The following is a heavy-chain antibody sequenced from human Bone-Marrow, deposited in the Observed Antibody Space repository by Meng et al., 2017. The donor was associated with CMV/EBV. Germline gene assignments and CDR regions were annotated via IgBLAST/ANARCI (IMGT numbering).Heavy chain of an antibody. D-gene: IGHD3-16*01. V-gene: IGHV1-8*01. CDR3: ARPFGQSVGYYGMDV. CDR1: GYTFTSYD. Sequence: ASVKVSCKASGYTFTSYDINWVRQATGQGLEWMGWMNPNSGNTGYAQKFQGRVTMTRNTSISTAYMELSSLRSEDTAVYYCARPFGQSVGYYGMDVWGQGTTVTVYS. CDR2: MNPNSGNT. J-gene: IGHJ6*02.